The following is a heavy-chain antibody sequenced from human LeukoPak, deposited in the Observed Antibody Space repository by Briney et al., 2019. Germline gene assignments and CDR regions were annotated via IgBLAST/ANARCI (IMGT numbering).Heavy chain of an antibody. J-gene: IGHJ4*02. D-gene: IGHD3-3*01. CDR2: IKTDGSIT. CDR3: ARADYDFWSGYFVAFDY. CDR1: GFSFSVYW. Sequence: GGSLRLSCAASGFSFSVYWMHWVRQAPGKGPVWVSRIKTDGSITDYADFVKGRFTISRDNAKNTLYLQMNSLRAEDTAVYYCARADYDFWSGYFVAFDYWGQGTLATVSS. V-gene: IGHV3-74*01.